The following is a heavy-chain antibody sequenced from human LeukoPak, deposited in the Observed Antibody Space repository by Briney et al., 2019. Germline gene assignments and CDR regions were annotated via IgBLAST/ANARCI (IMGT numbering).Heavy chain of an antibody. CDR3: ARGRAWLHRDFGY. V-gene: IGHV1-69*04. J-gene: IGHJ4*02. D-gene: IGHD5-24*01. CDR2: IIPIFGIA. CDR1: VGTFSSYA. Sequence: SSVKVSCKASVGTFSSYAISWVRQAPGQGLEWVGRIIPIFGIANYAQKFQRRVTITADKSTSKAYMELSSLRCEDTAVYYCARGRAWLHRDFGYWGQGTLVTVSS.